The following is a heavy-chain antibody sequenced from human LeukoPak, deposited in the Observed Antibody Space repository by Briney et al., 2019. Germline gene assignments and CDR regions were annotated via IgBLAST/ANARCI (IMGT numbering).Heavy chain of an antibody. D-gene: IGHD1-14*01. V-gene: IGHV4-39*01. J-gene: IGHJ4*02. CDR1: GGSISSSSYY. CDR2: IYYSGNT. CDR3: ASLLRITIRPRQIDY. Sequence: PSETMSLTRTVSGGSISSSSYYWGWIRQPPGKGLEWVGTIYYSGNTYYNPSLKSRVTMSVDTSKNQFSLNLSSVTAADTAVYYCASLLRITIRPRQIDYWGQGTLVTVSS.